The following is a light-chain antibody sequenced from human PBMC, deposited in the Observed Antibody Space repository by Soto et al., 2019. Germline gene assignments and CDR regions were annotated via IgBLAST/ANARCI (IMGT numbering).Light chain of an antibody. CDR3: QQLRSNPIT. Sequence: DLQLTQSPSFLSASVGDRVTITCRASQDIGNYLVWYQQKPGKAPKVLIYAGSTLQSGVPSKFSGSGSGTEFSLTISSLQPEDFATYYCQQLRSNPITFGQGTRLEI. V-gene: IGKV1-9*01. CDR2: AGS. J-gene: IGKJ5*01. CDR1: QDIGNY.